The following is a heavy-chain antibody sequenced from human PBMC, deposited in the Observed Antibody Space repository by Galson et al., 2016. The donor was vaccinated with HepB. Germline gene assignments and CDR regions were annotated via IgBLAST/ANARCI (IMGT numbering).Heavy chain of an antibody. J-gene: IGHJ4*02. CDR2: ISNDGNIK. CDR1: GFTFSTYV. V-gene: IGHV3-30*06. CDR3: ARATESSWHNFDY. D-gene: IGHD6-13*01. Sequence: SLRLSCAGSGFTFSTYVMHWVRQAPGKGPQWVTVISNDGNIKTYADSVKGRFTISRDNSRNTVFLQMNSLGPEDTAVYYCARATESSWHNFDYWGQGTLVAVSS.